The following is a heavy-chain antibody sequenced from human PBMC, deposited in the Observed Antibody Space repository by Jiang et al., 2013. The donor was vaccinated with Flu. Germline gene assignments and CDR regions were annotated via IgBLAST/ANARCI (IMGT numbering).Heavy chain of an antibody. D-gene: IGHD1-26*01. Sequence: KPSETLSLTCTVSGGSISTYYWNWIRQPPGKGLEWIGYIYYSGSTNYNPSLKSRVTISVDTSKNQFSLRLSSVTAADTAVYYCARRGGSYSSPFDIWGQGTMVTVSS. CDR2: IYYSGST. J-gene: IGHJ3*02. V-gene: IGHV4-59*08. CDR3: ARRGGSYSSPFDI. CDR1: GGSISTYY.